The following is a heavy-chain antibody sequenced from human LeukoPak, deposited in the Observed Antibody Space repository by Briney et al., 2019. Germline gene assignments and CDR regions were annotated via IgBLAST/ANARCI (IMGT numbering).Heavy chain of an antibody. CDR3: ARGGFGYCSGGSCYGLSPFDY. V-gene: IGHV3-21*01. Sequence: GGSLRLSCAASGFTFSSYSMNRVRQAPGKGLEWVSSISSSSSYIYYADSVKGRFTISRDNAKNSLYLQMNSLRAEDTAVYYCARGGFGYCSGGSCYGLSPFDYWGQGTLVTVSS. CDR1: GFTFSSYS. D-gene: IGHD2-15*01. J-gene: IGHJ4*02. CDR2: ISSSSSYI.